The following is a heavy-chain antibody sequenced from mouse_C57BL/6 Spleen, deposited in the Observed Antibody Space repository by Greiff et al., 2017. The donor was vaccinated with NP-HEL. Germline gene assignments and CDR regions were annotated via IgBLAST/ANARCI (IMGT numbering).Heavy chain of an antibody. CDR2: IDPSDSET. CDR1: GYTFTSYW. CDR3: AVANWAYYFDY. Sequence: VQLQQPGAKLVRPGSSVKLSCKASGYTFTSYWMHWVKQRPIQGLEWIGNIDPSDSETHYNQKFKDKATLTVDKSSSTAYMQLSSLTSEDSAVYYCAVANWAYYFDYWGQGTTLTVSS. V-gene: IGHV1-52*01. D-gene: IGHD4-1*01. J-gene: IGHJ2*01.